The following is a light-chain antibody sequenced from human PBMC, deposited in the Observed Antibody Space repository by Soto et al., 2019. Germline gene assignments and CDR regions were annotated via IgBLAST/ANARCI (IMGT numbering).Light chain of an antibody. CDR2: GAS. CDR3: LQYHNWPLT. Sequence: EIVMTQSPATLSVSPGERATLSCRASHTVSSSLAWYQQNPGQAPRLLIYGASTGATDIPARFSGSGSGTDFSLTISSLQSEDFAVYYCLQYHNWPLTFGGGTKVEIK. CDR1: HTVSSS. J-gene: IGKJ4*01. V-gene: IGKV3-15*01.